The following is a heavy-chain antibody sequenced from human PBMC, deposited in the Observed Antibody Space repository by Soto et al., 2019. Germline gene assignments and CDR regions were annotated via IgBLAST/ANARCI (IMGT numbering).Heavy chain of an antibody. D-gene: IGHD2-2*01. CDR2: IFYSGST. J-gene: IGHJ3*02. CDR1: GGSISSGGYY. CDR3: ASYQQSYAFDI. Sequence: QVQLQESGPGLVKPSQTLSLTCTVSGGSISSGGYYWSWIRQHPGKGLEWIGYIFYSGSTYYNPSLKSLCTLSLXTSKNQCSLKLSSVTAADTAVYYCASYQQSYAFDIWGQGTMVTVSS. V-gene: IGHV4-31*01.